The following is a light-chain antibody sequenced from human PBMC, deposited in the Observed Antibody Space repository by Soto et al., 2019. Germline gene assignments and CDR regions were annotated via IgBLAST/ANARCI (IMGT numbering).Light chain of an antibody. CDR3: QKYNSAPLT. J-gene: IGKJ4*01. CDR2: AAS. V-gene: IGKV1-27*01. CDR1: QGIGVY. Sequence: DIQMTQSPSSLSASLGDRVTITCRASQGIGVYIAWLQQKPGKVPKLLIYAASALQSGVPSRFSGSGSGTDFTLTISSLQPEDIATYYCQKYNSAPLTFGGGTRVEIK.